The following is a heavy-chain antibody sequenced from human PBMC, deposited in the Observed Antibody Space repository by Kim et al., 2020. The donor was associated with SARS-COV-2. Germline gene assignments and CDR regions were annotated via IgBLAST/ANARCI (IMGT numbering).Heavy chain of an antibody. Sequence: ASVKVSCKASGYTFTSYGISWVRQAPGQGLEWMGWISAYNGNTNYAQKLQGRVTMTTDTSTSTAYMELRSLRSDDTAVYYCARDGLRQWAAAGTHDNWFDPWGQGTLVTVSS. CDR1: GYTFTSYG. D-gene: IGHD6-13*01. CDR2: ISAYNGNT. J-gene: IGHJ5*02. V-gene: IGHV1-18*01. CDR3: ARDGLRQWAAAGTHDNWFDP.